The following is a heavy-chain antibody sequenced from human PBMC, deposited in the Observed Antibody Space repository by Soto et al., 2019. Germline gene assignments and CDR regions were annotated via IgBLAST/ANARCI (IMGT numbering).Heavy chain of an antibody. J-gene: IGHJ4*02. CDR1: GGSISSYY. CDR2: IYYSGST. V-gene: IGHV4-59*01. CDR3: ARVTTYYYDSSGYDYFDY. D-gene: IGHD3-22*01. Sequence: SETLSLTCTVSGGSISSYYWSWIRQPPGKGLEWIGYIYYSGSTNYNPSLKSRVTISVDTSKNQFSLKLSSVTAADTAVYYCARVTTYYYDSSGYDYFDYWGQGTLVTVSS.